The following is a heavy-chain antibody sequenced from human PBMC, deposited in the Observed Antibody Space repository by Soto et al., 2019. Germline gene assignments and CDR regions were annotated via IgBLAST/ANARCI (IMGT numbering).Heavy chain of an antibody. CDR2: ILYDGSNK. Sequence: QVQLVESGGGVVQPGRSLRLSCAASGFTFSSYDMHWVRQAPGKGPEWVAVILYDGSNKYYADSVKGRFTISRDNSKNTLHLQMNSLRAEDTAVYYCAKEGASGIIDYWGQGTVVTVSS. D-gene: IGHD1-20*01. V-gene: IGHV3-30*18. CDR1: GFTFSSYD. CDR3: AKEGASGIIDY. J-gene: IGHJ4*02.